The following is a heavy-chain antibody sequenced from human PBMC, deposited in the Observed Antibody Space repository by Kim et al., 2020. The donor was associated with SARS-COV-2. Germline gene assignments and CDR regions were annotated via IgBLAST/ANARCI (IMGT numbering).Heavy chain of an antibody. Sequence: GGSLRLSCAASGFTFSSYSMNWVRQAPGKGLEWVSSISSSSSYIYYADSVKGRFTISRYNAKNSLYLQMNSLRAEDTAVYYCARGGAVAASLYYYYGMDVWGQGTTVTVSS. CDR1: GFTFSSYS. J-gene: IGHJ6*02. CDR3: ARGGAVAASLYYYYGMDV. D-gene: IGHD6-19*01. CDR2: ISSSSSYI. V-gene: IGHV3-21*01.